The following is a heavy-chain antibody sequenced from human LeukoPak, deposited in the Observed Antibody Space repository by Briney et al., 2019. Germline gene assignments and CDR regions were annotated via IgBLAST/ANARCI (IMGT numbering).Heavy chain of an antibody. Sequence: PGGSLRLSCAVSGVTLSASHMNWIRQAPGKGLEWISYISARSDAIYYADSVKGRFTISKDNAMNSLYLQMNGLRAEDTAVYYCAKEVYYGMDVWGQGTTVTVSS. CDR3: AKEVYYGMDV. J-gene: IGHJ6*02. V-gene: IGHV3-11*01. CDR2: ISARSDAI. CDR1: GVTLSASH.